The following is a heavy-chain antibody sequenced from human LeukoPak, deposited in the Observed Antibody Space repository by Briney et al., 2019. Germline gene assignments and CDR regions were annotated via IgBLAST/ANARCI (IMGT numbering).Heavy chain of an antibody. D-gene: IGHD2-2*02. CDR1: GGSISSGGYY. J-gene: IGHJ4*02. Sequence: SETLSLTCTVSGGSISSGGYYWSWIRQHPGKGLEWIGYIYYSGSTYYNPSLKSRVTISVDTSKNQFSLKLSSVTAADTAVYYCARVRPPYLFDYWGQGTLVTVSS. CDR3: ARVRPPYLFDY. CDR2: IYYSGST. V-gene: IGHV4-31*03.